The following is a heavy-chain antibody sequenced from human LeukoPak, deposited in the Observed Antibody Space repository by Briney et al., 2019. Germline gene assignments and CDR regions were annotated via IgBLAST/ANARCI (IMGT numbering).Heavy chain of an antibody. CDR2: INAGNGNT. V-gene: IGHV1-3*01. CDR1: GYTFTSYA. Sequence: GASVKVSCKASGYTFTSYAMHWVRRAPGQGLEWMGWINAGNGNTKYSQKFQGRVTITRDTSASTAYMELSSLRSEDTAVYYCARGPMVRGVKAPPPYFDYWGQGTLVTVSS. J-gene: IGHJ4*02. D-gene: IGHD3-10*01. CDR3: ARGPMVRGVKAPPPYFDY.